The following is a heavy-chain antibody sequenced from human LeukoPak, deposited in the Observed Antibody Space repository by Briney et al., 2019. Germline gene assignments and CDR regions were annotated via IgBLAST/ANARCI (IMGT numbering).Heavy chain of an antibody. D-gene: IGHD3-10*01. CDR2: ISGSGGST. Sequence: GGSLRLSCAASGFTFSSYAMSWVRQAPGKGLEWVSAISGSGGSTYYADSVKGRFTISRDNSKNTLYLQMNSLRAEDTAVYYCAKDSLRHYRGGVDVWGQGTTVTVSS. V-gene: IGHV3-23*01. CDR1: GFTFSSYA. CDR3: AKDSLRHYRGGVDV. J-gene: IGHJ6*02.